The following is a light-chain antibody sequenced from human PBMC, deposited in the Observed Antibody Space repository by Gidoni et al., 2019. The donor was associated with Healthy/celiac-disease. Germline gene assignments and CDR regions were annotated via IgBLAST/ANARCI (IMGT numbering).Light chain of an antibody. Sequence: EIVITHSPATLSVSPGERATLSCRASQSVSSNLAWYQQKPGQAPRLLIYGASTRATGIPARFSGSGSGTEFTLTISSLQSEDFAVYYCQQYNNWPQTFGQGTKLEIK. V-gene: IGKV3-15*01. CDR2: GAS. CDR1: QSVSSN. CDR3: QQYNNWPQT. J-gene: IGKJ2*01.